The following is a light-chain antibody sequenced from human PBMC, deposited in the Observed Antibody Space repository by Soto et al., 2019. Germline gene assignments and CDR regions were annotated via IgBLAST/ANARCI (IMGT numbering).Light chain of an antibody. J-gene: IGKJ4*01. CDR1: QSITTW. V-gene: IGKV1-5*03. CDR2: KAS. CDR3: QQYNSYSLT. Sequence: DIQMTQSPSTLSASVGDRVTITCRASQSITTWLAWYQQKPGRAPKLLIYKASSLESGVPSRFSGSGSGTEFTLTISSLQPDDFATYYCQQYNSYSLTFGGGTKVEIK.